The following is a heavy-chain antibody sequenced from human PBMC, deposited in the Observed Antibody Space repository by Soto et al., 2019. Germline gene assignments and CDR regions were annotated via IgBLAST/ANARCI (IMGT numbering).Heavy chain of an antibody. V-gene: IGHV1-69*02. CDR3: ARARGADYYYYGMDV. CDR1: GGTFSRYT. J-gene: IGHJ6*02. CDR2: IIPILGIE. Sequence: SVKVSCQASGGTFSRYTIIWVRQAPGQGLEWMGRIIPILGIENYAQKFQDRVTITADKSTITAYMELSSLRSEDTAVYYCARARGADYYYYGMDVWGQGTTVTVSS. D-gene: IGHD1-26*01.